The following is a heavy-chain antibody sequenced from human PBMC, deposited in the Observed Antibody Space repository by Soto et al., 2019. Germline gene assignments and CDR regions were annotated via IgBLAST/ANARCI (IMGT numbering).Heavy chain of an antibody. D-gene: IGHD3-10*01. CDR1: GGSISSGDYY. CDR2: IYYSGST. CDR3: VRERGDNWFDP. J-gene: IGHJ5*02. V-gene: IGHV4-30-4*01. Sequence: QVQLQESGPGLVKPSQTLSLTCTVSGGSISSGDYYWSWIRQPPGKGLEWIGYIYYSGSTFYNPSLKNRVTISLDKSKIQFSLKLSSVTAADTAVYYCVRERGDNWFDPWGQGTLVTVSS.